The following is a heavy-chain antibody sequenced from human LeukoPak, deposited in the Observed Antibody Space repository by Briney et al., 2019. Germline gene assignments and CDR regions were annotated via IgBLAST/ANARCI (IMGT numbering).Heavy chain of an antibody. J-gene: IGHJ4*02. Sequence: SVKVSCKASGGXFSSYAISWVRQAPGQGLEWMGGIIPIFGTANYAQKFQGRVTITADESTSTAYMELSSLRSEDTAVYYCARVEFHDPIAVVEDYWGQGTLVTVSS. V-gene: IGHV1-69*01. CDR3: ARVEFHDPIAVVEDY. D-gene: IGHD6-19*01. CDR1: GGXFSSYA. CDR2: IIPIFGTA.